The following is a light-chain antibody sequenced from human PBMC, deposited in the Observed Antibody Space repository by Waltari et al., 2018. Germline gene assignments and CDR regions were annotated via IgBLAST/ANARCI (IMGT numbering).Light chain of an antibody. Sequence: DIQMTQSPSTRSASVGDRVTITCRASQRFGRWLAWYQQKPGQAPKLLIYDISTLEGGVPSRFSGSGSWTEFTLTISNLQPDDFAAYFCQQYASYSGSFGQGTRLEIK. CDR1: QRFGRW. CDR2: DIS. CDR3: QQYASYSGS. V-gene: IGKV1-5*01. J-gene: IGKJ2*03.